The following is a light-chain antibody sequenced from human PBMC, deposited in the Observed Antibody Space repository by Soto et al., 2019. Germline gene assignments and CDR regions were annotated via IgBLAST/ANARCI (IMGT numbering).Light chain of an antibody. CDR1: QPISRW. V-gene: IGKV1-5*03. J-gene: IGKJ2*01. CDR3: QQCKGYPYT. Sequence: DIQMTQSPSTVSASVGDRVTITCRASQPISRWLAWYQQKPGKAPKLLIYEASTLEIGVSSRFSGSGSGTEFTVTISSLQPDDFATYFCQQCKGYPYTFGQGTKLEI. CDR2: EAS.